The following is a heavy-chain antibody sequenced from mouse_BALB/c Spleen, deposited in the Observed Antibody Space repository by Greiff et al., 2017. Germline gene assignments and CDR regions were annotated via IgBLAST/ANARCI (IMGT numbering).Heavy chain of an antibody. CDR1: GYTFSSYW. D-gene: IGHD1-2*01. Sequence: QVQLQQSGAELMKPGASVKISCKATGYTFSSYWIEWVKQRPGHGLEWIGEILPGSGSTNYNEKFKGKATFTADTSSNTAYMQLSSLTSEDSAVYYCARGTTATDFDYWGQGTTLTVSS. V-gene: IGHV1-9*01. J-gene: IGHJ2*01. CDR2: ILPGSGST. CDR3: ARGTTATDFDY.